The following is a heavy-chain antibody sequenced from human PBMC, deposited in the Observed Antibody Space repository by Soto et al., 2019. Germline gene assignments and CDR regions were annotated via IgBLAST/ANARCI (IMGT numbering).Heavy chain of an antibody. CDR1: GFTFSSYS. CDR2: ISSSSSTI. V-gene: IGHV3-48*01. J-gene: IGHJ4*02. D-gene: IGHD3-10*01. CDR3: AKEGFGELLGIDY. Sequence: EVQLVESGGGLVQPGGSLRLSCAASGFTFSSYSMDWVRQAPGKGLEWVSYISSSSSTIYYADSVKGRFTISRDNAKNSLYLQMNSLRAEDTAVYYCAKEGFGELLGIDYWGQGTLVTVSS.